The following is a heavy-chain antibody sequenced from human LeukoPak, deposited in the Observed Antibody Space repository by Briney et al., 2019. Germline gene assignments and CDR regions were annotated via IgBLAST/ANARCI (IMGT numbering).Heavy chain of an antibody. V-gene: IGHV3-74*01. CDR3: ARLVYGNSIDY. D-gene: IGHD4-23*01. J-gene: IGHJ4*02. CDR2: ISSDGSRV. CDR1: GFTFSDYW. Sequence: GGSLTLSCAASGFTFSDYWMHWVRQAPGKGLVWVSRISSDGSRVTYADSVKGRFTISRDNAKNTLYLQMNSLRAEDTAVYYCARLVYGNSIDYWGQGTLVTVSS.